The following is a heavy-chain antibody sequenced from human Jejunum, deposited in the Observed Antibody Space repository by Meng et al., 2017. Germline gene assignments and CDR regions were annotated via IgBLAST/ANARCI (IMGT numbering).Heavy chain of an antibody. CDR1: GYIFTTYG. Sequence: VQLWQLVAEGGRLGASVKFCCKASGYIFTTYGITWVRQAPGQGLEWMGRINADNGYTNYAQNLQGRLTMTTDTSTTTAYMELRSLTADDTAVYYCARTLPHENGNKRGLDYWGQGTLVTVSS. J-gene: IGHJ4*02. CDR2: INADNGYT. CDR3: ARTLPHENGNKRGLDY. V-gene: IGHV1-18*01. D-gene: IGHD1/OR15-1a*01.